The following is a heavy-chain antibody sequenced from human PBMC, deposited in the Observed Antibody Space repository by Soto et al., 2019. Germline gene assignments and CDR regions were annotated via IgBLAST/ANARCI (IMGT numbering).Heavy chain of an antibody. J-gene: IGHJ5*02. D-gene: IGHD6-6*01. V-gene: IGHV4-59*01. CDR2: IYYSGST. Sequence: SETLALTCTVSVGSISSYYCSWIRQPPGKGLEWIGYIYYSGSTNYNPSLKSRVTLSVDTSKNPFSLKLSSVTAADTAVYYCARAGLIAARGRAPRLDPWGQGTLVTVSS. CDR3: ARAGLIAARGRAPRLDP. CDR1: VGSISSYY.